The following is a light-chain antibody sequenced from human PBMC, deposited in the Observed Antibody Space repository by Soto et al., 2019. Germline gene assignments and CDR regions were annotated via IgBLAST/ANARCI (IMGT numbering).Light chain of an antibody. CDR2: DAS. CDR3: QHYDSARWT. V-gene: IGKV3-20*01. CDR1: QSISSTY. Sequence: EIVLTQSPGTLSLSPGERATLSCRASQSISSTYLTWYHQRPGQAPRLLIYDASRRATGIPDRFSGSGSGTDFSLTISRLEPEDFAVYYCQHYDSARWTFGLGTKVE. J-gene: IGKJ1*01.